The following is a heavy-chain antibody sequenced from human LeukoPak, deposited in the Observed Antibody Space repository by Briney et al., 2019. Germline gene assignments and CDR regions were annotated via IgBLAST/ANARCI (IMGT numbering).Heavy chain of an antibody. CDR3: ARDPRGTRSRYPMDV. J-gene: IGHJ6*04. CDR1: GFTVSSNY. D-gene: IGHD3-16*01. V-gene: IGHV3-66*02. CDR2: IYSGGST. Sequence: GGSLRLSCAAPGFTVSSNYMSWVRQAPGKGLEWVSVIYSGGSTYYADSVKGRFTISRDNSKNTLYLQMNSLRAEDTAVYYCARDPRGTRSRYPMDVWGKGTTVTVSS.